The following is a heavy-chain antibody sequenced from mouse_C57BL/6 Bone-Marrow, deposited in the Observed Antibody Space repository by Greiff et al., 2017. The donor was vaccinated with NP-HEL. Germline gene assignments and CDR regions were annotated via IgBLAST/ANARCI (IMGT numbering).Heavy chain of an antibody. Sequence: VQLQQSGPELVKPGASVKISCKASGYAFSSSWMNWVKQRPGKGLEWIGRIYPGGGDTNYNGKFKGKATLTADKSSSTAYMQLSSLTSEDSAVYFCARGLLWFFDYWGQGTTLTVSS. D-gene: IGHD2-2*01. J-gene: IGHJ2*01. CDR1: GYAFSSSW. V-gene: IGHV1-82*01. CDR3: ARGLLWFFDY. CDR2: IYPGGGDT.